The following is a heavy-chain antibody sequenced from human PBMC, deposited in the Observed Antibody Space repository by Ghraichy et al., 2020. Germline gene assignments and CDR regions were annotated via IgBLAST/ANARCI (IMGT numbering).Heavy chain of an antibody. D-gene: IGHD3-22*01. J-gene: IGHJ4*02. CDR3: TRDAYYYHSSGYYPYFDY. V-gene: IGHV3-7*01. CDR2: IKQDGSEI. Sequence: GGSLRLSCAVSGFTVSDYFMTWIRQAPGKGLEWVANIKQDGSEIYYVDSVKGRFTISRDNAKNSLYLRMSSLRAEDTAVYYCTRDAYYYHSSGYYPYFDYWGQGTLVTVSS. CDR1: GFTVSDYF.